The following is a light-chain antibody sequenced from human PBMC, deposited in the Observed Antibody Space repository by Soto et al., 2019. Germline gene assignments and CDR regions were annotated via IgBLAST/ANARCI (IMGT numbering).Light chain of an antibody. V-gene: IGLV2-14*01. CDR2: EVS. Sequence: QSALTQPASVSGSPGQSITISCTGTNSDVGGYNYVSWYQQHPGKAPKLMIYEVSNRPSGVSNRFSGSKSGNTASLTISGLQAEDEADYYCSSYRSSSTPVIFGGGTKLTVL. J-gene: IGLJ2*01. CDR3: SSYRSSSTPVI. CDR1: NSDVGGYNY.